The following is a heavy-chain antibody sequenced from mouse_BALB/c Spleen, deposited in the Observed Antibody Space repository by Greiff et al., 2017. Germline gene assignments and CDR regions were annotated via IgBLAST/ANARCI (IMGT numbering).Heavy chain of an antibody. J-gene: IGHJ2*01. CDR3: ASYYYGFDY. Sequence: EVKLQESGPELMKPGASVKISCKASGYSFTSYYMHWVKQSHGKSLEWIGYIDPFNGGTSYNQKFKGKATLTVDKSSSTAYMHLSSLTSEDSAVYYCASYYYGFDYWGQGTTLTVSS. CDR2: IDPFNGGT. V-gene: IGHV1S135*01. D-gene: IGHD2-1*01. CDR1: GYSFTSYY.